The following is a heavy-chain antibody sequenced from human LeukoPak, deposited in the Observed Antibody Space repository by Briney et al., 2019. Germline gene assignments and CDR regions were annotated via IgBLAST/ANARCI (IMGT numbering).Heavy chain of an antibody. CDR3: ARHCKWGLLEYFDY. CDR1: GVSIRSSVPIGSSMLY. Sequence: SETLSLTCTVSGVSIRSSVPIGSSMLYWAWVRQPPGKGLEWIGDISYSGATYYNPSLKSRITISVDTSKNESSLKLSSVTAADTAVYYCARHCKWGLLEYFDYWGQGTLVNVSP. D-gene: IGHD1-26*01. J-gene: IGHJ4*02. CDR2: ISYSGAT. V-gene: IGHV4-39*01.